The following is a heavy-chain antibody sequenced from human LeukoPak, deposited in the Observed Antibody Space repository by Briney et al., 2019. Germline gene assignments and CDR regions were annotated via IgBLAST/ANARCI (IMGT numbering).Heavy chain of an antibody. CDR1: GFTVSSNY. D-gene: IGHD6-19*01. CDR2: IYSGGST. J-gene: IGHJ4*02. V-gene: IGHV3-53*01. Sequence: PGGSLRLSCAASGFTVSSNYMSWVRQAPGKGLEWVSVIYSGGSTYYADSVKGRFTISRDNSKNTLYLQMNSLRAEDTAVYYCARELQYSSGWGRAGGYFDYWGQGTLVTVSS. CDR3: ARELQYSSGWGRAGGYFDY.